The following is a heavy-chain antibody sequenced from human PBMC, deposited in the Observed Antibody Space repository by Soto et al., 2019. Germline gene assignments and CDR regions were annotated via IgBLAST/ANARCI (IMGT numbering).Heavy chain of an antibody. CDR3: ASLKSGGVDPLYYLDY. CDR1: GGTFSSYA. Sequence: GASVKVSCKASGGTFSSYAISWVRQAPGQGLEWMGGIIPIFGTANYAQKFQGRVTITADESTSTAYMELSSLRSEDTAVYYCASLKSGGVDPLYYLDYWGQGTLVTVSS. D-gene: IGHD2-8*02. CDR2: IIPIFGTA. V-gene: IGHV1-69*13. J-gene: IGHJ4*02.